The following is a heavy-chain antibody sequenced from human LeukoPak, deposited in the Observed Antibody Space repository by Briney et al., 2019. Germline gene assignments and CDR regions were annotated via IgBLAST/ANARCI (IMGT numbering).Heavy chain of an antibody. Sequence: GRSLRLSCAASGFTFDVYGMIWVPQAPGKGLECVSGLNLNGGSTGYTDSVKGRFTISRDNAKNTLYLQMNSLRAEDTALYYCARTTAAMIVGRGWFDPWGEGTLVTVSS. D-gene: IGHD3-22*01. CDR1: GFTFDVYG. V-gene: IGHV3-20*04. CDR3: ARTTAAMIVGRGWFDP. CDR2: LNLNGGST. J-gene: IGHJ5*02.